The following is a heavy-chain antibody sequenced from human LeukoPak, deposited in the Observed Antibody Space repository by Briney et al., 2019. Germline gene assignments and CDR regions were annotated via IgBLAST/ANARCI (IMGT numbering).Heavy chain of an antibody. J-gene: IGHJ4*02. V-gene: IGHV1-2*02. CDR3: ARDPYSNYFDY. Sequence: ASVKVSCKASGYTFSYYYMHWVRQAPGQGLEWMGWINPNTGGINYAQKFQGRVTMTRDTSISAAYMELSRLRSDDTAVYYCARDPYSNYFDYWGQGTLVTVSS. CDR1: GYTFSYYY. CDR2: INPNTGGI. D-gene: IGHD5-18*01.